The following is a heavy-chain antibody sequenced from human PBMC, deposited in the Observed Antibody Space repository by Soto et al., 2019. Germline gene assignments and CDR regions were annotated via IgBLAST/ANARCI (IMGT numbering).Heavy chain of an antibody. CDR2: MNPYNGDT. V-gene: IGHV1-8*02. D-gene: IGHD7-27*01. J-gene: IGHJ4*02. CDR3: ARNRRETGDFDY. CDR1: GYTFTTYD. Sequence: QVQLVQSGAEVKKPGASVKVSCKASGYTFTTYDVNWMRQATGQGPEWLGWMNPYNGDTGYAQKFQGRVTLTRDTSMNTAYLELSSLTYEDTAMYYCARNRRETGDFDYWGQGTLVTVSS.